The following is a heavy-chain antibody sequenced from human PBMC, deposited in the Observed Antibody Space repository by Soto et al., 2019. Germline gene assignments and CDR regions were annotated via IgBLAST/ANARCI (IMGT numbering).Heavy chain of an antibody. D-gene: IGHD6-13*01. CDR3: AKDSAAAGTSGMDV. CDR2: ISYDGSNK. J-gene: IGHJ6*02. V-gene: IGHV3-30*18. CDR1: GFTFSSYG. Sequence: PGGSLRLSCAASGFTFSSYGMHWVRQAPGKGLEWVAVISYDGSNKYYADSVKGRFTISRDNSKNTLYLQMNSLRAEDTAVYYCAKDSAAAGTSGMDVWGQGTTVTVSS.